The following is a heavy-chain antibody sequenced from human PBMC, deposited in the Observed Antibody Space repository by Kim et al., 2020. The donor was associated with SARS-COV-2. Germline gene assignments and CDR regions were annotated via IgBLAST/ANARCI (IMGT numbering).Heavy chain of an antibody. J-gene: IGHJ5*02. CDR2: FDPEDGET. D-gene: IGHD2-2*01. CDR3: ATVPAMTRANWFDP. V-gene: IGHV1-24*01. CDR1: GYTLTELS. Sequence: ASVKVSCKVSGYTLTELSMHWVRQAPGKGLEWMGGFDPEDGETIYAQNFQGRVTMTEDTSTDTAYMELSSLRSEDTAVYYCATVPAMTRANWFDPWGQGTLVTVSS.